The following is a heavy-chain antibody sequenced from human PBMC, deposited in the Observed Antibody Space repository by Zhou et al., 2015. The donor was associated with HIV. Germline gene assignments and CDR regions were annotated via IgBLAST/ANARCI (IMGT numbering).Heavy chain of an antibody. Sequence: QVQLVQSGAEVKKPGSSVKVSCKASGGTFSSYAISWVRQAPGQGLEWMGGIIPIFGTANYAQKFQGRVTITADESTSTAYMELSSLRSEDTAVYYCARTSPGLRLGELSLGRKWDLDIWGQGTMVTVSS. CDR3: ARTSPGLRLGELSLGRKWDLDI. V-gene: IGHV1-69*01. D-gene: IGHD3-16*02. CDR1: GGTFSSYA. CDR2: IIPIFGTA. J-gene: IGHJ3*02.